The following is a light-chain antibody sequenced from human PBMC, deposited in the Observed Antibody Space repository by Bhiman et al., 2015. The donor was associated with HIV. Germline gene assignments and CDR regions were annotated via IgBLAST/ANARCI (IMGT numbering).Light chain of an antibody. CDR1: RSDNDAYNY. V-gene: IGLV2-14*03. J-gene: IGLJ2*01. Sequence: QSALTQPASVSGSLGQSITISCTGTRSDNDAYNYVSWYQKRPGTAPRLIIFDVTSRPSGVSDRFSGSKSGDTASLNISGLQAEDEADYYCSSYTSSSTLLFGGGTKLTVL. CDR3: SSYTSSSTLL. CDR2: DVT.